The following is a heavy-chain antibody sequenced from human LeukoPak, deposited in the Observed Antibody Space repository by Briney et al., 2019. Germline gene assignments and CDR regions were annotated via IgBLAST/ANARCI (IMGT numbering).Heavy chain of an antibody. D-gene: IGHD3-22*01. J-gene: IGHJ4*02. CDR3: ARDKREGFYYDSSGYYY. V-gene: IGHV3-21*01. CDR2: ISSTSTYI. CDR1: GFTFSAYS. Sequence: KPGGSLRLSCVASGFTFSAYSMNWVRQAPGKGLEWVSYISSTSTYIYYADSVKGRFTISRDNAKNSRYLQMNSLRAEDTAVYYCARDKREGFYYDSSGYYYWGQGTLVTVSS.